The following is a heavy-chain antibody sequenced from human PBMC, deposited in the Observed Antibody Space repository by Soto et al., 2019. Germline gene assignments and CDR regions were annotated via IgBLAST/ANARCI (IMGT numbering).Heavy chain of an antibody. CDR1: GFTFSSCV. V-gene: IGHV3-7*01. J-gene: IGHJ5*02. CDR3: AREGGYSNYDWFDP. D-gene: IGHD4-4*01. Sequence: EGSLRLSWAASGFTFSSCVMSWVRQAPGKGLEWVANIKQDGSEKYYVDSVKGRFTISRDNAKNSLYLQMNSLRAEDTAVYYCAREGGYSNYDWFDPWGQGTLVTVSS. CDR2: IKQDGSEK.